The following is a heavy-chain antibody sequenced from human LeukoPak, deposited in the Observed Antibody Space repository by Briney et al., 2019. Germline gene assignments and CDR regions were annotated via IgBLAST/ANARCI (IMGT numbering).Heavy chain of an antibody. CDR1: GDSISSYY. CDR3: ARQSRYSSGWLDY. Sequence: SETLSLTCTVSGDSISSYYWSWIRQPPGKGLEWIGYIYYSGITNYNPSLKSRVTMSVDTSKKRFSLKLSSVTAADTAVYYCARQSRYSSGWLDYWGQGTLVTVSS. CDR2: IYYSGIT. V-gene: IGHV4-59*08. D-gene: IGHD6-19*01. J-gene: IGHJ4*02.